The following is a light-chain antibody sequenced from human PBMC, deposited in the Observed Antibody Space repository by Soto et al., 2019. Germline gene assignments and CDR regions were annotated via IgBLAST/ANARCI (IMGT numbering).Light chain of an antibody. CDR1: QYMSSN. V-gene: IGKV3-15*01. CDR3: QQYHDWPWT. Sequence: EIVMTQSPDTLSVSPGERATVSCRASQYMSSNLAWYQQKPGQAPRLLIYGASARATDIPARFSGSGSGTECTLTTSGLQSEDFALYYCQQYHDWPWTFGQGTKVEIK. CDR2: GAS. J-gene: IGKJ1*01.